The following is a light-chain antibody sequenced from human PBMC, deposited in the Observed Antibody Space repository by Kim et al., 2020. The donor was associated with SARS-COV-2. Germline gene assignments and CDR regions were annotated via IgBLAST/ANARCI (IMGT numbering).Light chain of an antibody. V-gene: IGKV1-5*03. J-gene: IGKJ1*01. CDR3: QQYNTYCT. Sequence: DIQMTQSPVTLSASVGDRVTITCRASQSISNWLAWFQQKPGKAPKLLIYQASSLKIGVPSRFSGSGSGTEFTLTISSLQPDDFATYYGQQYNTYCTFGQGTKVDIK. CDR2: QAS. CDR1: QSISNW.